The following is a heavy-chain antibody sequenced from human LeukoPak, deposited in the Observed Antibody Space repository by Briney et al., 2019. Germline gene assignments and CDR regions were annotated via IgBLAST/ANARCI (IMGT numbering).Heavy chain of an antibody. D-gene: IGHD3-9*01. V-gene: IGHV4-59*12. Sequence: PSETLSLTCTVSGGSISSYYWSWIRQPPGKGLEWIGYIYYSGSTNYNPSLKSRVTISVDTSKNQFSLKLSSVTAADTAVYYCARRGSIFEDSEWRTAFDLWGQGTMVIVSS. J-gene: IGHJ3*01. CDR2: IYYSGST. CDR3: ARRGSIFEDSEWRTAFDL. CDR1: GGSISSYY.